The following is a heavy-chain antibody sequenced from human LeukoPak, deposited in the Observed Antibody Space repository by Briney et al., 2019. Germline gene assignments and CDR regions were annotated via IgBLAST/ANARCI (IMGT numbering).Heavy chain of an antibody. V-gene: IGHV3-7*01. CDR1: GFIFSNYW. D-gene: IGHD1-1*01. J-gene: IGHJ2*01. CDR2: IKKDGSEK. Sequence: GGSLRLSCAASGFIFSNYWMSWVRQAPGKGLEGVANIKKDGSEKYYVDSVKGRFTISRDNTKNSLYLEMNSLRAEDTAVYYCARGVNWWYFDLWGRGTLVVVSS. CDR3: ARGVNWWYFDL.